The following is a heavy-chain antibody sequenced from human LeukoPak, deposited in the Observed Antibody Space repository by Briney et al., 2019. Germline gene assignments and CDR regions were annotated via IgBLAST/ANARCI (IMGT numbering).Heavy chain of an antibody. D-gene: IGHD6-13*01. V-gene: IGHV3-7*01. CDR3: AREVPGGSSWFDY. CDR1: EFTLSNYW. Sequence: GGSLRLSCAASEFTLSNYWLSWVRQAPGKRLEWVANIKEDGSVKNYVASVKGRFTISGDNAKNSLYLQMNSLRAEDTAVYYCAREVPGGSSWFDYWGQGTLVTVSS. CDR2: IKEDGSVK. J-gene: IGHJ4*02.